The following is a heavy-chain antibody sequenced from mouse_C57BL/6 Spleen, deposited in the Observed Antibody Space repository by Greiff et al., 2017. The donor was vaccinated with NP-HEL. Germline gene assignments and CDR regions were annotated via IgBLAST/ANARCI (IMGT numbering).Heavy chain of an antibody. CDR1: GFTFSDYY. CDR2: ISNGGGST. Sequence: EVHLVESGGGLVQPGGSLKLSCAASGFTFSDYYMYWVRQTPEKRLEWVAYISNGGGSTYYPDTVKGRFTISRDNAKNTLYLQMSRLKSEDTAMYYCARRGDYDEDYAMDYWGQGTSVTVSS. CDR3: ARRGDYDEDYAMDY. V-gene: IGHV5-12*01. D-gene: IGHD2-4*01. J-gene: IGHJ4*01.